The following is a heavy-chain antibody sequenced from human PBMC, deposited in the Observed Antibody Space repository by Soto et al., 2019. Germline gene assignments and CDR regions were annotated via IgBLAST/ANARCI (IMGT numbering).Heavy chain of an antibody. CDR3: AREEAVDYYYYYGMDV. CDR2: INSDGSST. V-gene: IGHV3-74*01. CDR1: GFTFSSYW. Sequence: GGSLRLSCAASGFTFSSYWMHWVRQAPGKGLVWVSRINSDGSSTSYADSVKGRFTISRDNAKNTLYLQMNSLRAEDTAVYYCAREEAVDYYYYYGMDVWGRGTTVTVS. J-gene: IGHJ6*02. D-gene: IGHD6-19*01.